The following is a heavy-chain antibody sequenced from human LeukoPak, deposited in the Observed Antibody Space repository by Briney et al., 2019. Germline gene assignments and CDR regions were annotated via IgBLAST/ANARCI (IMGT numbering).Heavy chain of an antibody. CDR3: ARDRRYLAIPLGHPYFYYGMDV. CDR2: INPNSGVT. D-gene: IGHD1-26*01. CDR1: GYTFTGYY. V-gene: IGHV1-2*02. Sequence: ASVKVSCKASGYTFTGYYMHWVRQAPGRGLEWMGWINPNSGVTNYAQKFQGRVTMTRDPSISPAYMELSSLSSDDTAVYSCARDRRYLAIPLGHPYFYYGMDVWGQGTTVTVSS. J-gene: IGHJ6*02.